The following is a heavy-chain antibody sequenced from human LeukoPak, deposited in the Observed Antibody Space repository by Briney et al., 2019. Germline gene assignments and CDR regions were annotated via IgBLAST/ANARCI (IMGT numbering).Heavy chain of an antibody. CDR1: GYTFTGYY. CDR3: ARTPYRKYRSAHYYYMDV. Sequence: ASVKVSCKASGYTFTGYYMHWVRQAPGQGLEWMGRINPNSGGTNYAQKFQGRVTMTRDTSISTAYMELSRLRSDDTAVYYCARTPYRKYRSAHYYYMDVWGKGTTVTVSS. J-gene: IGHJ6*03. CDR2: INPNSGGT. D-gene: IGHD5-18*01. V-gene: IGHV1-2*06.